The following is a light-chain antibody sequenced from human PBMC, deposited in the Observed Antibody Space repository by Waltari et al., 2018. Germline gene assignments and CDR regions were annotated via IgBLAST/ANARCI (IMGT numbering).Light chain of an antibody. CDR1: SSDVGGSDY. CDR2: DVR. CDR3: CAYTGNFWV. Sequence: QSALTQPRSVSGSPGQSVTISCTGSSSDVGGSDYVSWYQQHPGKAPELMIFDVRKRPSGVPDRFSGSKSGTPASLTISGLQADDEADYYCCAYTGNFWVFGGGTELIVL. J-gene: IGLJ3*02. V-gene: IGLV2-11*01.